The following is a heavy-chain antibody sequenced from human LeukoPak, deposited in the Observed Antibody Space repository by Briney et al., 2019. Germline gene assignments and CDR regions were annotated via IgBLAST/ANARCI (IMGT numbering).Heavy chain of an antibody. J-gene: IGHJ4*02. D-gene: IGHD3-22*01. CDR1: GFTFSSYW. CDR2: INSDGSST. V-gene: IGHV3-74*01. CDR3: ARDLYDSGAYSSPIDY. Sequence: GGSLRLSCAASGFTFSSYWMHWVRRAPGKGLVWVSRINSDGSSTSYADSVKGRFTISRDNAKNTLYLQMNSLRAEDTAVYYCARDLYDSGAYSSPIDYWGQGTLVTVSS.